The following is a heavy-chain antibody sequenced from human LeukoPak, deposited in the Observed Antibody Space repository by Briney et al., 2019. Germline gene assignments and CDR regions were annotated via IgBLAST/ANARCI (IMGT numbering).Heavy chain of an antibody. CDR2: VFDSGGT. J-gene: IGHJ4*02. D-gene: IGHD6-13*01. Sequence: SETLSLTCTVSGDSVSGDSYYWSCIRQPPGKGLEWIGYVFDSGGTNYNASLKSRVTISVDTSKKQFSLKLSSVTAADTAVYYCARGYSSSWNYFDYGGQGTLVTVSS. CDR1: GDSVSGDSYY. CDR3: ARGYSSSWNYFDY. V-gene: IGHV4-61*01.